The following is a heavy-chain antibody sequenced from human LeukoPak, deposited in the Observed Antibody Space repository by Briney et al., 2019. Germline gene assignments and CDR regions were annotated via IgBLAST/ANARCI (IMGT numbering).Heavy chain of an antibody. D-gene: IGHD3-3*01. Sequence: SETLSLTCTVSGGSISSYYWSWLRQPPGKVLEWIVYIYYSGSTNYNPSLTSRVTISVDTSKNQFSLKLSSVTAADTAVYYCARCYDFWSGSRFDYWGQGTLVTVSS. CDR3: ARCYDFWSGSRFDY. J-gene: IGHJ4*02. V-gene: IGHV4-59*01. CDR2: IYYSGST. CDR1: GGSISSYY.